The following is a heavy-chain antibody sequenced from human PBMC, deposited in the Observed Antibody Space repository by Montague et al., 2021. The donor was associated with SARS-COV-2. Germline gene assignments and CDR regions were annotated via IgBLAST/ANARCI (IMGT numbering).Heavy chain of an antibody. D-gene: IGHD2-2*01. V-gene: IGHV4-61*02. J-gene: IGHJ4*02. CDR1: GGSISSWYCC. CDR2: FYRGGNT. Sequence: TLSLTCTVSGGSISSWYCCWSWNRQADGKEREGIGRFYRGGNTNNCLTLRGRVTIAVDTSKNQFSLKLTSVTAADTAVYYCARKHRCSRAHLDIWGQGTLVTVSS. CDR3: ARKHRCSRAHLDI.